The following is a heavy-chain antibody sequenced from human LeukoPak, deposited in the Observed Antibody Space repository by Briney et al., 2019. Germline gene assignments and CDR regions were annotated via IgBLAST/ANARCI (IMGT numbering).Heavy chain of an antibody. CDR3: ESQFSSSNNH. D-gene: IGHD2-2*01. CDR1: GFTFSSYW. V-gene: IGHV3-7*02. CDR2: VKQGGSEK. J-gene: IGHJ5*02. Sequence: PGGSLRLSCAASGFTFSSYWMSWVRQAPGKGLEWVAHVKQGGSEKYYVDSVKGRFTISREDAKNSLYLQMDSLRAEDTAVYYCESQFSSSNNHWGQGTLVTVSS.